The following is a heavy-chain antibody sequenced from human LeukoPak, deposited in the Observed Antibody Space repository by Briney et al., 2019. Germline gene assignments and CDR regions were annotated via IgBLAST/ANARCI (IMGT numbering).Heavy chain of an antibody. Sequence: GGSLRLSCAASGFTFSSYAMSWVRRAPGKGLEWVSAISGSGGSTYYADSVKGRFTISRDNSKNTLYLQMNSLRAEDTAVYYCAKAQPGGWLRITMDHWGQGTLVTVSS. J-gene: IGHJ4*02. V-gene: IGHV3-23*01. CDR1: GFTFSSYA. D-gene: IGHD3-10*01. CDR2: ISGSGGST. CDR3: AKAQPGGWLRITMDH.